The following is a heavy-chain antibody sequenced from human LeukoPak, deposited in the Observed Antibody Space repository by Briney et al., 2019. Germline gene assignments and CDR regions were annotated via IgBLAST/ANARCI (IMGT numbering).Heavy chain of an antibody. J-gene: IGHJ4*02. Sequence: GGSLRLSCAASGFTFSSYWMHWVRQAPGKGLVWVSRINTDGSTTNYADSVKGRFTIYTDNAKNTLYLRMNSLRADDTAVYFCAREEYDNWGQGTLVTVSS. CDR1: GFTFSSYW. V-gene: IGHV3-74*01. CDR3: AREEYDN. CDR2: INTDGSTT. D-gene: IGHD2/OR15-2a*01.